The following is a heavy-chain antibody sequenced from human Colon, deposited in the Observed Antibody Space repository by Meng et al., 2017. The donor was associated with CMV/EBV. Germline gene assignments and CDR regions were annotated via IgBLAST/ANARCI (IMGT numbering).Heavy chain of an antibody. V-gene: IGHV4-61*08. J-gene: IGHJ4*02. CDR2: IYDTGTT. Sequence: SETLSLTCSVSGDSISRGGNYWSWIRQPPGKGREWIALIYDTGTTKYNPSLSSRVTMSVDTSKNQCSLRLNSVTAADTAIYYCAKVGLGASTEIYYFDFWGQGALVTVSS. CDR3: AKVGLGASTEIYYFDF. CDR1: GDSISRGGNY. D-gene: IGHD1-26*01.